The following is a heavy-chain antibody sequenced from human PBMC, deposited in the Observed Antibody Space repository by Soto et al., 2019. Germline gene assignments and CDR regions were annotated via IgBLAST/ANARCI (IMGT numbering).Heavy chain of an antibody. CDR2: INAGNGNT. CDR1: GYTFTSYA. J-gene: IGHJ4*02. Sequence: GASVKVSCKASGYTFTSYAMHWVRQAPGQRLEWMGWINAGNGNTKYSQKFQGRVTITRDTSTSTVYMELSSLRSEDTAVYYCAREGTTTESKYWRQGTLVTVSS. CDR3: AREGTTTESKY. V-gene: IGHV1-3*01. D-gene: IGHD1-26*01.